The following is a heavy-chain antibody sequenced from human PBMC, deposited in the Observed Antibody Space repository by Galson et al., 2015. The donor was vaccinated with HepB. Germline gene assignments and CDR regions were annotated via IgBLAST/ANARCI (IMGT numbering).Heavy chain of an antibody. J-gene: IGHJ1*01. Sequence: SLRLSCAASGFTFSSYSMNWVRQAPGKGLGWVSSISSSSSYIYYADSVKGRFTISRDNAKNSLYLQMNSLRAEDTAVYYCAAVYYYDSSGLYFQHWGQGTLVTVSS. CDR1: GFTFSSYS. CDR3: AAVYYYDSSGLYFQH. D-gene: IGHD3-22*01. V-gene: IGHV3-21*01. CDR2: ISSSSSYI.